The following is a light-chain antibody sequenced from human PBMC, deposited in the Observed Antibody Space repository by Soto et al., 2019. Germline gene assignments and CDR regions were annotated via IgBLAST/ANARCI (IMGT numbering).Light chain of an antibody. CDR2: DVS. CDR3: SSYTRSSTLVV. CDR1: SSDVGGYNY. Sequence: QSVLTQPASVSGSPGQSITISFTGTSSDVGGYNYVSWYQQYPGKAPKLMIYDVSNRPSGVSNRFSGSKSGNTASLTISGLQAEDEADYYCSSYTRSSTLVVFGGGTKVTVL. J-gene: IGLJ2*01. V-gene: IGLV2-14*03.